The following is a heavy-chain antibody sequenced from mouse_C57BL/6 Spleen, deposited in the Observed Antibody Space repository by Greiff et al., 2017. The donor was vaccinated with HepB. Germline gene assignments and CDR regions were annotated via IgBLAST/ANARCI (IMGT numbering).Heavy chain of an antibody. Sequence: DVQLQESGPGLVKPSQSLSLTCTVTGYSITSGYGWNWIRQFPGNKLEWMGYISYSGSTNYNPSLKSRISIPRDTSNNPFFLQLNSVTTEDPATYYCARTARIKYWGQGITLTVAS. D-gene: IGHD1-2*01. CDR1: GYSITSGYG. J-gene: IGHJ2*01. CDR3: ARTARIKY. V-gene: IGHV3-2*02. CDR2: ISYSGST.